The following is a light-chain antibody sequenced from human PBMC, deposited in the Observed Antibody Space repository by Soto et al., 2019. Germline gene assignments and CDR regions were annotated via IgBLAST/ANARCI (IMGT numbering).Light chain of an antibody. Sequence: EIVMTQSPATLSVSPGERASLSCRASQSVSSNLAWYQQKPGQTPRLLIYATSTRATGIPARFSGSGSGTEFPLTISSLQSEDFAVYYCQHYNNWPLTFGGGTKVEIK. CDR3: QHYNNWPLT. CDR2: ATS. V-gene: IGKV3-15*01. J-gene: IGKJ4*01. CDR1: QSVSSN.